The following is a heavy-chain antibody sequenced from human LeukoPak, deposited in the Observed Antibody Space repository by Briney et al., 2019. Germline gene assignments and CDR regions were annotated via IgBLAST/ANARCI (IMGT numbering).Heavy chain of an antibody. D-gene: IGHD3-22*01. V-gene: IGHV3-21*01. CDR2: ISSSSNYI. CDR3: ARDSYYYDSSGYYPGY. J-gene: IGHJ4*02. Sequence: GGSLRLSCAASEFTFSSYNMNWVRQAPGKGLEWVSSISSSSNYIYYADSVKGRFTISRDNAKNSLYLQMNSLRAEDTAVYYCARDSYYYDSSGYYPGYWGQGTLVTVSS. CDR1: EFTFSSYN.